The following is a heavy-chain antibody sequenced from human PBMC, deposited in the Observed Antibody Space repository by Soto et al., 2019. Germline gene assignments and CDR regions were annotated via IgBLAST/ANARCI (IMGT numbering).Heavy chain of an antibody. D-gene: IGHD3-9*01. Sequence: AGGSLRLSCAASGFTFSSYWMSWVRQAPGKGLEWVANIKQDGSEKYYVDSVKGRFTISRDNAKNSLYLQMNSLRAEDTAVYYCAREDYYDILTGYAIKGGAFDIWGQGTMVTVSS. V-gene: IGHV3-7*01. J-gene: IGHJ3*02. CDR2: IKQDGSEK. CDR3: AREDYYDILTGYAIKGGAFDI. CDR1: GFTFSSYW.